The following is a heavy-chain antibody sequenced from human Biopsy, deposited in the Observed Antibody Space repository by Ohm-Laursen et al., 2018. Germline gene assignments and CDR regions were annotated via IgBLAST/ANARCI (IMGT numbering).Heavy chain of an antibody. J-gene: IGHJ4*02. CDR1: GFTFSDHY. CDR2: ISYDGSNE. V-gene: IGHV3-33*08. CDR3: AREWIDDSSDYYSYYFDY. Sequence: SLRLSCAAPGFTFSDHYMEWVRQAPGKGLEWVAGISYDGSNEYYGDSVKGRFSISRDNSKNTLHLQMNSLRAEDTAVYYCAREWIDDSSDYYSYYFDYWGQGTLVTVSS. D-gene: IGHD3-22*01.